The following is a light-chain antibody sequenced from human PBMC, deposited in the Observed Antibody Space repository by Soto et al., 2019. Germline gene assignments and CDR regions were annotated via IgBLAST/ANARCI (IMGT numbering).Light chain of an antibody. V-gene: IGKV3-20*01. CDR1: QSGSSSF. Sequence: VLSLAPANLSGYTFYIGTLSFRSSQSGSSSFLAWYQQRPGQAPRLLIYGASSRATGTPDRFSGSGSGTDFTLTISRLEPEDFAVYYCQQYHNKRWKFSQVTKADIK. CDR3: QQYHNKRWK. CDR2: GAS. J-gene: IGKJ1*01.